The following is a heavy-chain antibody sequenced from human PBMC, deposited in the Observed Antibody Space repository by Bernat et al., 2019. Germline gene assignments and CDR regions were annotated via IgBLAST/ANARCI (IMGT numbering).Heavy chain of an antibody. Sequence: EVQLLESGGGLVQPGGSLRLSCAASGFTFDSYGMSWVRQAPGKGPEWVSGISASGGTTYYADSVKGRFTVSRDNSKNTVYLQMNSLRAEDTAVYYCAKVHSRSGTRTYIDYWGQGTLVTVSS. D-gene: IGHD1-26*01. CDR1: GFTFDSYG. V-gene: IGHV3-23*01. CDR2: ISASGGTT. CDR3: AKVHSRSGTRTYIDY. J-gene: IGHJ4*02.